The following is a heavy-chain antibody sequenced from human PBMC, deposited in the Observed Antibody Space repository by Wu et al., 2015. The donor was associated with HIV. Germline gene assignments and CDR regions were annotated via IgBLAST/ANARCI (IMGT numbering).Heavy chain of an antibody. CDR2: IIPMFGTP. CDR3: ASLASNYRSTID. V-gene: IGHV1-69*05. D-gene: IGHD2-2*01. J-gene: IGHJ4*02. CDR1: GGTFKNYA. Sequence: QVQLVQSGAEVKKPGSSVKVSCKTLGGTFKNYALSWVRQAPGQGLEWMGGIIPMFGTPKYAQKFQDRVTITTDESTSTAYMELSSLRSEDTAIYYCASLASNYRSTIDWGQGTLVTVSS.